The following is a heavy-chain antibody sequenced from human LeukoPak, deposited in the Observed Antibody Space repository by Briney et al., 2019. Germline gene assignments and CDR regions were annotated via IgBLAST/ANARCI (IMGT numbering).Heavy chain of an antibody. CDR2: VSSSSTYI. V-gene: IGHV3-21*01. CDR3: ASLDY. J-gene: IGHJ4*02. CDR1: GFTFSSYN. Sequence: PGRSLRLSCAGYGFTFSSYNMNWVRQAPGKGLEWVSSVSSSSTYIYYADSVKGRFTIPRNNAKNSLYLQMNTLRAEDTDVYYCASLDYWGQGTLVTVSS.